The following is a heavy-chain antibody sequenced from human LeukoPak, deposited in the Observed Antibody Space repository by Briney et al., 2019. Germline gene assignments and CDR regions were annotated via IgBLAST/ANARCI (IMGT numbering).Heavy chain of an antibody. CDR3: ARSWYYDFWSGYYKGNWFDP. CDR2: INQSGST. V-gene: IGHV4-34*01. J-gene: IGHJ5*02. D-gene: IGHD3-3*01. Sequence: PSETLSLTCAVYGGSFSGYYWSWIRQPPGKGLEWIGEINQSGSTNYNPSLKSRVTISVDTSKNQFSLKLSSVTAADTAVYYCARSWYYDFWSGYYKGNWFDPWGQGTLVTVSS. CDR1: GGSFSGYY.